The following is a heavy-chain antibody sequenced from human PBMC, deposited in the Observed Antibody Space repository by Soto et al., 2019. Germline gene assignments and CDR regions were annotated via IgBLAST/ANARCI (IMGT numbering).Heavy chain of an antibody. V-gene: IGHV3-48*02. J-gene: IGHJ4*02. CDR3: ARGRLWSCDF. CDR2: ISSDSGTI. Sequence: GGSLRLSCAASGFTFSSYSMNWVRQAPGKGLEWISYISSDSGTIYYADSLKGRFTISRDNGKNSLYLQMNSLTDEDTAVYYCARGRLWSCDFWGQGTMVTV. D-gene: IGHD3-10*01. CDR1: GFTFSSYS.